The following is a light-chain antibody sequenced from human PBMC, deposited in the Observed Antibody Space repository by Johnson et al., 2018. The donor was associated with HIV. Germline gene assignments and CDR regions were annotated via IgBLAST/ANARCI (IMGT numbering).Light chain of an antibody. J-gene: IGLJ1*01. V-gene: IGLV1-51*01. CDR1: SSNIGNNY. CDR2: DNN. Sequence: QSVFSQPPSVSAAPGQKVTISCSGSSSNIGNNYVSWYQQLPGTAPKLLIYDNNKRPSGIPDRFSGSKSVTSATLGITGLPTGDEADYYCGTCDSSLSAGVFGTGTKVTVL. CDR3: GTCDSSLSAGV.